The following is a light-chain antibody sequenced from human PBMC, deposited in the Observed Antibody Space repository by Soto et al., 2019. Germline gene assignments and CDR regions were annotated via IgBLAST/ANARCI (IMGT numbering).Light chain of an antibody. CDR3: SSYTSSSTVV. Sequence: QSALTQPASVSGSPGQSITISCTGTSSDVGGYNYVSWYQQHPGKAPKLMIYEVSNRPSGVSNRFSGSKSGNKASLTISGLEAEDEADYDCSSYTSSSTVVFGGGTKLTVL. CDR1: SSDVGGYNY. V-gene: IGLV2-14*01. J-gene: IGLJ2*01. CDR2: EVS.